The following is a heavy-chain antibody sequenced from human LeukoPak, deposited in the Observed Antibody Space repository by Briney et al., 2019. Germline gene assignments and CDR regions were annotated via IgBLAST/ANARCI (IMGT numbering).Heavy chain of an antibody. CDR1: GFTFSSYG. CDR2: ISYDGSNK. Sequence: PGGSLRLSCAASGFTFSSYGMHGVRQAPGKGLEWVAVISYDGSNKYYADSVKGRFTISRDNSKNTLYLQMNSLRAEDTAVYYCAKSGYQLLCLDYWGQGTLVTVSS. CDR3: AKSGYQLLCLDY. D-gene: IGHD2-2*01. J-gene: IGHJ4*02. V-gene: IGHV3-30*18.